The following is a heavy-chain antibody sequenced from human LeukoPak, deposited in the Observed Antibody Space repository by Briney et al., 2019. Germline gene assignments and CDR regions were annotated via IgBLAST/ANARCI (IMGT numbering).Heavy chain of an antibody. Sequence: GGSLRLSCAPSGFTVSSTYMSWVRQAPGKALEWVSVIYSGGNIYYIDSVKGRFTISRDTSKNTLYLQMNSLRAEDTAVYFCARRHCSGGGCYFAGADPFDYWGQGTLVTVSS. J-gene: IGHJ4*02. CDR2: IYSGGNI. CDR1: GFTVSSTY. V-gene: IGHV3-53*01. D-gene: IGHD2-15*01. CDR3: ARRHCSGGGCYFAGADPFDY.